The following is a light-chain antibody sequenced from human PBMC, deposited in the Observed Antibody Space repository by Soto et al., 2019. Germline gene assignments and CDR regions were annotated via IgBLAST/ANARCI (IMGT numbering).Light chain of an antibody. CDR2: SDN. CDR3: AAWDVSLVV. Sequence: QSVLTQPPSASGTPGQRVTISCSGSSSNIGTNTVIWYQQLPGAAPKLLIYSDNQRPSGVPARFSGSKSGTSASLAISGLQSEDEAAYYCAAWDVSLVVFGGGTKLTVL. V-gene: IGLV1-44*01. CDR1: SSNIGTNT. J-gene: IGLJ2*01.